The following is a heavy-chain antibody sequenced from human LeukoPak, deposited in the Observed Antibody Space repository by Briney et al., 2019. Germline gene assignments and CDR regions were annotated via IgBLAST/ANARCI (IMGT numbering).Heavy chain of an antibody. Sequence: GASVKVSCKASGYTFTSYYMHWVRQAPGQGLEWMGIINPSGGSTSYAQKLQGRVTMTTDTSTSTAYMELRSLRSDDTAVYYCARDATDYDYAFDIWGQGTMVTVSS. CDR1: GYTFTSYY. D-gene: IGHD4-17*01. CDR2: INPSGGST. V-gene: IGHV1-46*01. CDR3: ARDATDYDYAFDI. J-gene: IGHJ3*02.